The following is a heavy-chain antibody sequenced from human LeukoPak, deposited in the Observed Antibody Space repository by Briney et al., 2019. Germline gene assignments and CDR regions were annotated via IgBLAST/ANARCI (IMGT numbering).Heavy chain of an antibody. V-gene: IGHV4-39*01. CDR2: IYYSGST. CDR1: GGSISSSSYY. J-gene: IGHJ3*02. D-gene: IGHD2-2*01. Sequence: PSQTLSLTCTVAGGSISSSSYYWGWIRQPPGKGLEWNGSIYYSGSTYYNPTLKTRVTISVDTSKNQFSLKPSPVTAADTAMYYCAIHDRGGYCSSTSCLSYAFDIWGQGTMVTVSS. CDR3: AIHDRGGYCSSTSCLSYAFDI.